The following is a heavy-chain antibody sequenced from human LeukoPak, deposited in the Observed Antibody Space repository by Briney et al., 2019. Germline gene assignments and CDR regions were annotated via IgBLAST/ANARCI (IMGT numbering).Heavy chain of an antibody. Sequence: PSETLSLTCTVSGGSISSHYWSWIRQPPGKGLEWIGYIYYSGSTNYNPSLKSRVTISVDTSKNQFSLKLSSVTAADTAVYYCAREIWSGSGADWFYPWGQGTLVTVSS. CDR2: IYYSGST. V-gene: IGHV4-59*11. CDR3: AREIWSGSGADWFYP. CDR1: GGSISSHY. J-gene: IGHJ5*02. D-gene: IGHD3-3*01.